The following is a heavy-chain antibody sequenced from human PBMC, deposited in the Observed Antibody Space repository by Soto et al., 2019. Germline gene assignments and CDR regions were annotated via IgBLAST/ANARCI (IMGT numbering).Heavy chain of an antibody. V-gene: IGHV4-59*08. CDR3: ARADSAFQFDP. CDR2: VYYSGST. J-gene: IGHJ5*02. Sequence: PSETLSLTCTVSGGSICSYVWDWIRQPPGKGLEWVGYVYYSGSTNYNPSLKSRVTISVDTSKNQFSLKLSSVTAADTAVYYCARADSAFQFDPWGQGTLVTVSS. CDR1: GGSICSYV. D-gene: IGHD3-3*01.